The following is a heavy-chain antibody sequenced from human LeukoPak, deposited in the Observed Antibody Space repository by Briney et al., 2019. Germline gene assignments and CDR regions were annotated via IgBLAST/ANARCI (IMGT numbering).Heavy chain of an antibody. CDR2: IYYSGST. CDR1: GGSISSGGYY. Sequence: PSQTLSLTCTVSGGSISSGGYYWSWIRQHPGKGLEWIGYIYYSGSTYYNPSLKSRVTISVDTSKNQFSLKLSSVTAADTAVYYCARLGYSYYYYMDVWGKGTTVTVSS. V-gene: IGHV4-31*03. D-gene: IGHD3-22*01. CDR3: ARLGYSYYYYMDV. J-gene: IGHJ6*03.